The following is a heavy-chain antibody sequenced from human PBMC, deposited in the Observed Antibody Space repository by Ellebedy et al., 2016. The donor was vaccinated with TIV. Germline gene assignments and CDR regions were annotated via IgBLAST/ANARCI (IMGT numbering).Heavy chain of an antibody. CDR1: GYTFTSYY. V-gene: IGHV1-46*01. D-gene: IGHD3-10*01. Sequence: AASVKVSCKASGYTFTSYYMHWVRQAPGQGLEWMGILNPSGGSTSYAQKLQGRVTMTTDTSTSTAYMELRSLRSDDTAVYYCARDLFNVALGDLKGDFDYWGQGTLVTVSS. CDR2: LNPSGGST. J-gene: IGHJ4*02. CDR3: ARDLFNVALGDLKGDFDY.